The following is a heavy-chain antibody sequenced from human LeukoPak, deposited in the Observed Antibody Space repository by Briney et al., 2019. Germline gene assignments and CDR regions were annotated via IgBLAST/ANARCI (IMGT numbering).Heavy chain of an antibody. CDR1: GFTFSDYY. CDR2: IKHDGSDS. D-gene: IGHD4-17*01. CDR3: ARDRRPTIYGGLDS. V-gene: IGHV3-7*01. Sequence: GGSLRLSCAASGFTFSDYYMSWIRQAPGKGLEWVGNIKHDGSDSFYVDSVKGRFTISRDNSENSLYLQMHSLRVEDTAMYFCARDRRPTIYGGLDSWGQGTVVTVSS. J-gene: IGHJ4*02.